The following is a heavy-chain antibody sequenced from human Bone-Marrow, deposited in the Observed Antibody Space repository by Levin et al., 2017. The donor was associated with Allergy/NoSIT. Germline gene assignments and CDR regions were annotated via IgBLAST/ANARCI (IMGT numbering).Heavy chain of an antibody. CDR1: GFIFRSYG. J-gene: IGHJ3*01. Sequence: AGGSLRLSCAASGFIFRSYGMHWVRQAPGKGLEWVAVTWYDGSKKYYAESVKGRFTISKDNSKNTLYLQMNSLRAEDTAVYYCARDGVNWNRFMSTFDLWGQGTMVSVSS. CDR3: ARDGVNWNRFMSTFDL. CDR2: TWYDGSKK. D-gene: IGHD1-1*01. V-gene: IGHV3-33*01.